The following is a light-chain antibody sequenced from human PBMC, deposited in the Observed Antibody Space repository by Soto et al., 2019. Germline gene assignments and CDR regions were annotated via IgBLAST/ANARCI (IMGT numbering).Light chain of an antibody. Sequence: QAVVTQPPSASGTPGQRVTISCSGSSSNIGSNYVYWYHQLPGTAPKLVIYRNNQRPSGVPDRISGSKSGTSASLAISGLRSEDEAEYYCAAWDDRLSGLVFGRGTKLTVL. CDR1: SSNIGSNY. V-gene: IGLV1-47*01. J-gene: IGLJ2*01. CDR2: RNN. CDR3: AAWDDRLSGLV.